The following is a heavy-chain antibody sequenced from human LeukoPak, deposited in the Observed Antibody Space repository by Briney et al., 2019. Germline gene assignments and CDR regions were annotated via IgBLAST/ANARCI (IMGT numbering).Heavy chain of an antibody. CDR2: IYTSGST. Sequence: PSETLSLTCTVSGGSISSGSYYWSCIRQPAGKGLEWIGRIYTSGSTNYNPSLKSRVTISVDTSKNQFSLKLSSVTAADTAVYYCARDGNWGYIADAFDICGEGTMVTVSP. J-gene: IGHJ3*02. D-gene: IGHD7-27*01. CDR1: GGSISSGSYY. V-gene: IGHV4-61*02. CDR3: ARDGNWGYIADAFDI.